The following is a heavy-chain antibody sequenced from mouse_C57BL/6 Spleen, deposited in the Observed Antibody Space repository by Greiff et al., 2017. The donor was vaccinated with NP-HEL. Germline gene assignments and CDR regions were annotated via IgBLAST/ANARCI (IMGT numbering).Heavy chain of an antibody. J-gene: IGHJ1*03. CDR1: GYTFTSYG. Sequence: QVQLQQSGAELARPGASVKLSCKASGYTFTSYGISWVKQRTGQGLEWIGEIYPRSGNTYYNEKFKGKATLTADKSSSTAYMELRSLTSEDSAVYFCARDGDYYGTSKGYWYFDVWGTGTTVTVSS. V-gene: IGHV1-81*01. D-gene: IGHD1-1*01. CDR2: IYPRSGNT. CDR3: ARDGDYYGTSKGYWYFDV.